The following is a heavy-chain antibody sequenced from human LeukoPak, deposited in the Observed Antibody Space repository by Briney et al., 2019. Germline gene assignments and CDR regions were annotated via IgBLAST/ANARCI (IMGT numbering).Heavy chain of an antibody. V-gene: IGHV3-30*03. D-gene: IGHD5-18*01. CDR1: GFTFSNYG. CDR2: ISYDGSNK. J-gene: IGHJ4*02. CDR3: ASADSYGFY. Sequence: GRSLRLSCAASGFTFSNYGMHWVRQAPGKGLEWVAVISYDGSNKYYADSVKGRFTISRDNSKNTLYLQMNSLRAEDTAVYYCASADSYGFYWGQGTLVTVSS.